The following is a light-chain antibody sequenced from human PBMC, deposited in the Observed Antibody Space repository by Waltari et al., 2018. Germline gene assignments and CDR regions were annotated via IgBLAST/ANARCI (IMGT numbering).Light chain of an antibody. J-gene: IGLJ1*01. CDR3: CSYAGSRTFV. V-gene: IGLV2-23*01. Sequence: QSALTQPASVSGSPGQSITISCTGTSSDVGGYNLVSWYQQHPGKAPKLIIYEGTKRPSGVSARCSGSKSGNTASLAISGLQAEDEADYYCCSYAGSRTFVFGSGTKVTVL. CDR1: SSDVGGYNL. CDR2: EGT.